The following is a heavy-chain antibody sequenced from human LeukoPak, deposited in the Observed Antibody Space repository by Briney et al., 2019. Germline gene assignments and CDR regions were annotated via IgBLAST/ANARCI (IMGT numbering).Heavy chain of an antibody. J-gene: IGHJ3*02. CDR3: ARGQLRFLEWLSSTDAFDI. Sequence: ASVKVSCKASGYTFTSYDINWVRQATGQGPEWMGWMNPNSGNTGYAQKFQGRVTITRNTSISTAYMELSSLRSEDTAVYYCARGQLRFLEWLSSTDAFDIWGQGTMVTVSS. CDR2: MNPNSGNT. V-gene: IGHV1-8*03. D-gene: IGHD3-3*01. CDR1: GYTFTSYD.